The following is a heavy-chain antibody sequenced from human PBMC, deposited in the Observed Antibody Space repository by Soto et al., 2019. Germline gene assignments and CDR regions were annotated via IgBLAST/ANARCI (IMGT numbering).Heavy chain of an antibody. CDR2: IIPLLNFA. V-gene: IGHV1-69*01. CDR1: GITLTRVA. CDR3: AKDGYNYVFLTGSMDV. D-gene: IGHD3-9*01. J-gene: IGHJ6*02. Sequence: QVQLVQSGAEVKPPGSSVKVSCKASGITLTRVAISWVRQAPGQGLEWMGGIIPLLNFAKAAQMFQGRVTLTADESTGTAYMELSSLRYDDTAVYYCAKDGYNYVFLTGSMDVWGQGTTVTVSS.